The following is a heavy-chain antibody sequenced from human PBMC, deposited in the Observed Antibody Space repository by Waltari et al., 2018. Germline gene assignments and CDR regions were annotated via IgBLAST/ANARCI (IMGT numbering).Heavy chain of an antibody. CDR2: ISPRSGDT. V-gene: IGHV1-2*02. CDR3: ARDNWNYGNTFDF. D-gene: IGHD1-7*01. CDR1: GNTFTDYY. Sequence: QVQLVQSGAEVKKPGASVKVSCKASGNTFTDYYIHWVRQAPGHGLEWMGWISPRSGDTKYAQKFQGRVTMTRDTSISTAYMELTSLRSDDTAVYYCARDNWNYGNTFDFWGQGTLVTVSS. J-gene: IGHJ4*02.